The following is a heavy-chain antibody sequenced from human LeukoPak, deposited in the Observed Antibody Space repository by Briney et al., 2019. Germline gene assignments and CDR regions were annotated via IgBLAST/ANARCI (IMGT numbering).Heavy chain of an antibody. D-gene: IGHD6-13*01. Sequence: SETLSLTCAVYGGSFSGYYWSWIRQPPGKGLEWIGEINHSGSTNYNPSLKSRVTISVDTSKNQFSLKLSSVTAADTAVYYCARSRWYSSSYFDYWGQGTLVTVSS. CDR1: GGSFSGYY. V-gene: IGHV4-34*01. J-gene: IGHJ4*02. CDR3: ARSRWYSSSYFDY. CDR2: INHSGST.